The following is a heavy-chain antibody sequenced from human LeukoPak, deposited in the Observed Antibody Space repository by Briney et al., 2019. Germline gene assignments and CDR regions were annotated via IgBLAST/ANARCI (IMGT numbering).Heavy chain of an antibody. CDR1: GYTFTGYY. CDR3: ARLGYCSSTSCPSYYYYYMDV. V-gene: IGHV1-2*02. Sequence: GASVKVSCKASGYTFTGYYMHWVRQAPGQGLEWMGWINPNSGGTNYAQKFQGRVTMTRNTSICTAYMELSRLRSDDTAVYYCARLGYCSSTSCPSYYYYYMDVWGKGTTVTVSS. D-gene: IGHD2-2*01. CDR2: INPNSGGT. J-gene: IGHJ6*03.